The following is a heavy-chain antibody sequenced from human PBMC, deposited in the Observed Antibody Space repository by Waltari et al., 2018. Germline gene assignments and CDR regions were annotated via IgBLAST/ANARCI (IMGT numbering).Heavy chain of an antibody. CDR1: GYTFTSYD. V-gene: IGHV1-8*01. CDR2: MNPNSGNT. Sequence: QVQLVQSGAEVKKPGASVKVSCKASGYTFTSYDINGVRQATGQGLEWMGWMNPNSGNTGYAQKFQGRVTMTRNTSISTAYMELSSLRSEDTAVYYCARGYGSGSYTLWGAFDIWGQGTMVTVSS. CDR3: ARGYGSGSYTLWGAFDI. D-gene: IGHD3-10*01. J-gene: IGHJ3*02.